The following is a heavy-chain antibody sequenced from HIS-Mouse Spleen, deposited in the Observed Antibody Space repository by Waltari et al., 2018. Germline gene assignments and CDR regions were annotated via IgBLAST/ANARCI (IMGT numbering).Heavy chain of an antibody. CDR1: GYPITSCYY. CDR2: IYHNGST. Sequence: QVQLQESGPGLVKPSETLSLTCTVPGYPITSCYYWGWIRQPPGKGLEWIGSIYHNGSTYYNPSLKSRVTISVDTSKNQFSLKLSSVTAADTAVYYCAREPHLQLELAFDIWGQGTMVTVSS. D-gene: IGHD1-1*01. CDR3: AREPHLQLELAFDI. J-gene: IGHJ3*02. V-gene: IGHV4-38-2*02.